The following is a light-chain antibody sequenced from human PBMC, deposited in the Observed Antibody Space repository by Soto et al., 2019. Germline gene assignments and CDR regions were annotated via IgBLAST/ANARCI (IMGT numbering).Light chain of an antibody. V-gene: IGLV2-23*01. CDR2: EGS. CDR1: SSDVGSYSL. J-gene: IGLJ1*01. CDR3: CSYAGSSWV. Sequence: QYALTQPASVSGSPGQSITISCTGTSSDVGSYSLVSWYQQHPGKAPKLIIYEGSKRPSGVSNRFSGSKSGNTASLTISGLQAEDEADYYCCSYAGSSWVFGTGTKVTVL.